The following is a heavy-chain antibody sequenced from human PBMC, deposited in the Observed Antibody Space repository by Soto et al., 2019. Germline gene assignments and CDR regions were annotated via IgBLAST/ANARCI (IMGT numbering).Heavy chain of an antibody. CDR1: GFTFSSYA. D-gene: IGHD1-20*01. CDR3: AKFRYNWNDGGDWFDP. V-gene: IGHV3-23*01. Sequence: EVQLLESGGGLVQPGGSLRLSCAASGFTFSSYAMSWVRQAPGKGLEWVSAISGSGGSTYYADSVKGRLTISRDNSKNTLYLQMNSLRAEDTAVYYCAKFRYNWNDGGDWFDPWGQGTLVTVSS. CDR2: ISGSGGST. J-gene: IGHJ5*02.